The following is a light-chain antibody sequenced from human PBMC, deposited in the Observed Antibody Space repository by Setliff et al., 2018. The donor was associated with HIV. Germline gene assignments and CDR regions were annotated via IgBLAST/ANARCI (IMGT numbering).Light chain of an antibody. J-gene: IGLJ1*01. V-gene: IGLV2-23*02. CDR2: GVT. CDR1: TSDVGSNNL. Sequence: QSALAQPASVSGSPGQSITISCTGTTSDVGSNNLVSWYQQYPGKAPKIMIYGVTKRPSGVSNRFSGSKSGNTASLTISGLQAEDEAVYYCCSYAGNYVFGTGTKVTVL. CDR3: CSYAGNYV.